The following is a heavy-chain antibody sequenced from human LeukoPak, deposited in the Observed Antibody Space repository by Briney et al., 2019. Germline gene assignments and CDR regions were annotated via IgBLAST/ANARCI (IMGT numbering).Heavy chain of an antibody. CDR3: AKIASSGWYGAFDI. V-gene: IGHV3-7*01. CDR1: GFTFDDYA. J-gene: IGHJ3*02. D-gene: IGHD6-19*01. CDR2: IRQDGSEK. Sequence: GGSLRLSCAASGFTFDDYAMHWVRQAPGKGLEWVANIRQDGSEKYYLDSVKGRFTISRDNAKNSLYLQMNSLRAEDTAVYYCAKIASSGWYGAFDIWGQGTMVTVSS.